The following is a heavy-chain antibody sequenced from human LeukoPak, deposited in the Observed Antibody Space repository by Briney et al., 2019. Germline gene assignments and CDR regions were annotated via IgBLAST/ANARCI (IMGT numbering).Heavy chain of an antibody. CDR2: VIRDGSFT. J-gene: IGHJ4*02. D-gene: IGHD5-24*01. CDR1: GFTFRSYC. V-gene: IGHV3-74*01. CDR3: VRDGDDFNFDY. Sequence: PAESLRLSCAASGFTFRSYCMHWVRQPPGKGLEWVSRVIRDGSFTNYPDSVKRRFTISRDNAKNTLYLQMGSVRAEDTGVYFCVRDGDDFNFDYWGKGSVVSV.